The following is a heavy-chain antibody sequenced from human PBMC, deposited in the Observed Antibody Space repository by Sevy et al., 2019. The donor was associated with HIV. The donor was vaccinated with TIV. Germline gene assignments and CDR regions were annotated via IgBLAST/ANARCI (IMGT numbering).Heavy chain of an antibody. CDR1: GFPFSKYS. Sequence: GGSLRLSCAASGFPFSKYSMSWIRQTPGKGLEWVATFSFGCGQINYADSVKGRFTISREDSRNTFYLQMNSLRSDDTAIYYCAREGCTRPHDYWGQGTVVTVSS. J-gene: IGHJ4*02. V-gene: IGHV3-21*04. CDR2: FSFGCGQI. CDR3: AREGCTRPHDY. D-gene: IGHD2-8*01.